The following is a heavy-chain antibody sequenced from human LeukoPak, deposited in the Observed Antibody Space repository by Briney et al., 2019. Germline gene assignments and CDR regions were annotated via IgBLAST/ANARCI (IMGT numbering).Heavy chain of an antibody. Sequence: GASVKVSCKASGYTFTSYGISWVRQAPGQGLEWMGWISAYNGNTNYAQKLQGRVTMTTDTSTSTAYMELRSLRSDDTAVYYCARYCSSTSCYTPPYYYGMDVWGQGTTVTVSS. CDR2: ISAYNGNT. D-gene: IGHD2-2*02. CDR3: ARYCSSTSCYTPPYYYGMDV. V-gene: IGHV1-18*01. CDR1: GYTFTSYG. J-gene: IGHJ6*02.